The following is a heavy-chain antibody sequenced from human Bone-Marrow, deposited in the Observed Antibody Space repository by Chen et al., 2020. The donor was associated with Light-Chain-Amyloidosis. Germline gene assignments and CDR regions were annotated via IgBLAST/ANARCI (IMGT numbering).Heavy chain of an antibody. CDR2: IYPDDIDA. Sequence: EVQLEQSGPEVKKPGESLKISCKGSGYTFPNYWIGWVRQMPGKGLEWMGVIYPDDIDARNSPSFEGQVTISADKSITTAYLQWRSLKASDTAMYYCARRRDGDNFDYWGQGTLVTVSS. V-gene: IGHV5-51*01. J-gene: IGHJ4*02. CDR3: ARRRDGDNFDY. CDR1: GYTFPNYW.